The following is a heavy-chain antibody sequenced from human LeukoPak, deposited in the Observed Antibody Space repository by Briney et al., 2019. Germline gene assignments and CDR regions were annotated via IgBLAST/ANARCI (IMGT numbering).Heavy chain of an antibody. CDR3: ARGAKIYDSSGYGY. V-gene: IGHV3-11*01. CDR1: GFTFDDYA. CDR2: ISSSGSTI. D-gene: IGHD3-22*01. J-gene: IGHJ4*02. Sequence: GGSLRLSCAASGFTFDDYAMHWIRQAPGKGLEWVSYISSSGSTIYYADSVKGRFTISRDNAKNSLYLQMNSLRAEDTAVYYCARGAKIYDSSGYGYWGQGTLVTVSS.